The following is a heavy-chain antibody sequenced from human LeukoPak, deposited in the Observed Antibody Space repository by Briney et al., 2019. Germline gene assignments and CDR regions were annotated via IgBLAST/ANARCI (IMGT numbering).Heavy chain of an antibody. CDR2: LYYTGTT. D-gene: IGHD6-13*01. CDR3: ARYPARHLGEPGIDY. V-gene: IGHV4-39*01. CDR1: GGSITNSNYY. J-gene: IGHJ4*02. Sequence: SSETLSLTCTVSGGSITNSNYYWGWIRQPPGKGLEWIGSLYYTGTTYYNPSLKSRVTMSVDTSKNQFSLKVNSVTAADTAVYYCARYPARHLGEPGIDYCGQGALVTVSS.